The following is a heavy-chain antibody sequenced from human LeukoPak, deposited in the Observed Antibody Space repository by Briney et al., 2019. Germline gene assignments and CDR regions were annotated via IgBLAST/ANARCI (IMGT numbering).Heavy chain of an antibody. J-gene: IGHJ4*02. D-gene: IGHD4-11*01. CDR3: ARGNNDYSDYVPAAYFDY. CDR1: GGSISSYY. CDR2: IYYSGST. Sequence: SETLSLTCTVSGGSISSYYWSWIRQPPGKGLEWIGYIYYSGSTNYNPSLKSRVTISVDTSKNQFSLKLSSVTAADTAVYYCARGNNDYSDYVPAAYFDYWGQGTLVTVSS. V-gene: IGHV4-59*01.